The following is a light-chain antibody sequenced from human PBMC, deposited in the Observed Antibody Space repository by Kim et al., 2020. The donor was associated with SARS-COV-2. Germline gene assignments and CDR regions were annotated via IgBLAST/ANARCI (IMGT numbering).Light chain of an antibody. V-gene: IGLV3-1*01. J-gene: IGLJ2*01. CDR3: QAWHSSTHVI. Sequence: VSPGQTAHITCSGDKLGAKYVCWYQQKPGQSPVLVIYQDNKRPSGIPERFSGSNSGNTATLTISGTQAMDEADYYCQAWHSSTHVIFGGGTQLTVL. CDR2: QDN. CDR1: KLGAKY.